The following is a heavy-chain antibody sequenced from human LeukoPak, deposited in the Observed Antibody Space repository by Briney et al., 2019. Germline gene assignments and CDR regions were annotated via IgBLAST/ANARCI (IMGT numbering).Heavy chain of an antibody. CDR3: ARGLGSGWYFDY. CDR1: GGSFSGYY. D-gene: IGHD6-19*01. CDR2: INHSGST. J-gene: IGHJ4*02. V-gene: IGHV4-34*01. Sequence: PSETLSLTCAVYGGSFSGYYWSWIRQPPGKGLEWTGEINHSGSTNYNPSLKSRVTISVDTSKNQFSLKLSSVTAADTAVYYCARGLGSGWYFDYWGQGTLVTVSS.